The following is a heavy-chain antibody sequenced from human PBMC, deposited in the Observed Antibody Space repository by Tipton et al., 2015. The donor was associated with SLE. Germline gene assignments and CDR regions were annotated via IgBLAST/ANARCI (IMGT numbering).Heavy chain of an antibody. D-gene: IGHD3-22*01. V-gene: IGHV1-18*04. CDR1: GYTFTSYG. J-gene: IGHJ3*02. CDR3: ARDPDSMIVVVRDAFDI. CDR2: ISAYSGNT. Sequence: QLVQSGAEVKKPGASVKVSCKASGYTFTSYGINWVRQAPGQGLEWMGWISAYSGNTNYAQKLQGRVTMTTDTSTSTAYMELTSLRSDDTAVYYCARDPDSMIVVVRDAFDIWGQGTMVTVSS.